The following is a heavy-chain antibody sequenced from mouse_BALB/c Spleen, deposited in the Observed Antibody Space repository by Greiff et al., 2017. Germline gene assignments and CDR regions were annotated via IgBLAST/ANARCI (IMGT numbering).Heavy chain of an antibody. CDR3: TRVLPYYDYPYWYFDV. CDR1: GFTFSSYT. V-gene: IGHV5-6-4*01. D-gene: IGHD2-4*01. J-gene: IGHJ1*01. Sequence: DVKLVESGGGLVKPGGSLKLSCAASGFTFSSYTMSWVRQTPEKRLEWVATISSGGSYTYYPDSVKGRFTISRDNAKNTLYLQMSSLKSEDTAMYYCTRVLPYYDYPYWYFDVWGAGTTVTVSS. CDR2: ISSGGSYT.